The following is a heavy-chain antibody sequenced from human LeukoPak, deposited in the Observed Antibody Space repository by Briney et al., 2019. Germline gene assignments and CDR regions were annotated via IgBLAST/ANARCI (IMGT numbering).Heavy chain of an antibody. D-gene: IGHD3-10*01. V-gene: IGHV4-4*07. CDR3: ASPYTMVRGVIGGDY. CDR2: IYTSGST. Sequence: SSETLSLTCTVSGGSISSYYWSWIRQPAGKGLEWIGRIYTSGSTNYNPSLKSRVTMSVDTSKNQFSLKLSSVTAADTAVYYCASPYTMVRGVIGGDYWGQGTLVTVSS. J-gene: IGHJ4*02. CDR1: GGSISSYY.